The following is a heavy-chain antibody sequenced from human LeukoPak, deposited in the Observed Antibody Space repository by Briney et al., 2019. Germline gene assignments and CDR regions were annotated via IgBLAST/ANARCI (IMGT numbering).Heavy chain of an antibody. J-gene: IGHJ4*02. CDR2: INPNSGGT. D-gene: IGHD2-15*01. CDR3: ARDYDSGPGVLSDY. Sequence: GASVKVSCKASGYTFTGYYMHWVRQAPGQGLEWMGWINPNSGGTNYAQKFQGRVTMTRDTSISTAYMELSRLRSDDTAVYYCARDYDSGPGVLSDYWGQGTLVTVSS. V-gene: IGHV1-2*02. CDR1: GYTFTGYY.